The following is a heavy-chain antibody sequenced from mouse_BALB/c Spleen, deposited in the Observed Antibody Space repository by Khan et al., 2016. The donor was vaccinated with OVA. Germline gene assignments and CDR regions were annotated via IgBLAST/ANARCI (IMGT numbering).Heavy chain of an antibody. CDR3: AKGVWSYYYTLDY. CDR1: GFSLSDYG. V-gene: IGHV2-6-5*01. CDR2: IWGGGST. J-gene: IGHJ4*01. Sequence: QVQLKESGPGLVAPSQNLSITCTVSGFSLSDYGVSWIRQPPGKGLEWLGVIWGGGSTYYNSALKSRLNISKDNSKSQVVLKMSSLQSDDTAMFYCAKGVWSYYYTLDYWGQGTSVTVSS.